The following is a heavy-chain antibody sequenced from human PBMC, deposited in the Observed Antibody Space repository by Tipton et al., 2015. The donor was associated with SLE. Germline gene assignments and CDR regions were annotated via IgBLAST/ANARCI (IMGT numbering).Heavy chain of an antibody. CDR1: GGSISSYY. Sequence: TLSLTCTVSGGSISSYYWSWIRQPPGKRLEWIGHVHSSGSTHYNPSLKSRVTMSVDTPKNQFSLKLTSATAGDTAVYYCAREGGDIFGDAFDIWGRGTMVTVSS. CDR3: AREGGDIFGDAFDI. D-gene: IGHD3-3*02. J-gene: IGHJ3*02. CDR2: VHSSGST. V-gene: IGHV4-59*01.